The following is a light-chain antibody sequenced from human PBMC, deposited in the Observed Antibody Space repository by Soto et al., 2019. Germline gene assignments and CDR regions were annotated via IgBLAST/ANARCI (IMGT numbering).Light chain of an antibody. CDR3: QPRSNWPIT. Sequence: EIVLTQSPGTLSLSPGESSTLSCMASQSVSSNFLAWYQQKPGQAPRLLIYDASNRATGITARFSGSGSGTDFTLTISSLEPEDFAVYYCQPRSNWPITFGQGTRLEIK. CDR1: QSVSSNF. V-gene: IGKV3D-20*02. CDR2: DAS. J-gene: IGKJ5*01.